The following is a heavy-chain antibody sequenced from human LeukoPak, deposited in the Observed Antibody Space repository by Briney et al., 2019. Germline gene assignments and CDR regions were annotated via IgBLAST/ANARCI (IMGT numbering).Heavy chain of an antibody. CDR3: ARSPSIAARPWD. J-gene: IGHJ4*02. Sequence: ASVKVSCKASGYTFTRYYMHWVRQAPGQGLEWMGWINPNSGGTNYAQKFQGRVTMTRDTSISTAYMELSRLRSDDTAVYYCARSPSIAARPWDWGQGTLVTVSS. CDR1: GYTFTRYY. D-gene: IGHD6-6*01. CDR2: INPNSGGT. V-gene: IGHV1-2*02.